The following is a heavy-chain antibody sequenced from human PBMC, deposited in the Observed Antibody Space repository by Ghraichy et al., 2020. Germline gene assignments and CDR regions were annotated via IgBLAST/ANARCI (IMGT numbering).Heavy chain of an antibody. V-gene: IGHV4-39*01. D-gene: IGHD6-19*01. Sequence: SQTLSLTCTVSGGSISSSSYYWGWIRQPPGKGLEWIGSIYYSGSTYYNPSLKSRVTISVDTSKNQFSLKLSSVTAADTAVYYCARQNSSGWYGAYYYYGMDVWGQGTTVTVSS. CDR3: ARQNSSGWYGAYYYYGMDV. J-gene: IGHJ6*02. CDR2: IYYSGST. CDR1: GGSISSSSYY.